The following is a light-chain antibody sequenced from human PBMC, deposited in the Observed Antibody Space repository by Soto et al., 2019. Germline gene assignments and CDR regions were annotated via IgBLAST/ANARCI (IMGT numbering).Light chain of an antibody. J-gene: IGKJ1*01. CDR1: QSVSSN. CDR2: DTS. CDR3: QHHSDWFSWS. Sequence: EIVLTQSPATLSLSPGERATLSCRASQSVSSNLVWYLQKPGQAPRLPIYDTSTRATNVPARFSGSGSETEFTLTISGLQSEDFAVYYCQHHSDWFSWSFGQGTKVDIK. V-gene: IGKV3-15*01.